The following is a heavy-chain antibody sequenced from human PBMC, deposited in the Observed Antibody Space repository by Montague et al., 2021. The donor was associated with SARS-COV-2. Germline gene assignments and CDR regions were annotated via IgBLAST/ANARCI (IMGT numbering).Heavy chain of an antibody. V-gene: IGHV3-21*01. CDR1: AFTFSSYT. CDR3: ARDLGSGNSDY. D-gene: IGHD2-15*01. J-gene: IGHJ4*02. CDR2: ISPSSNFI. Sequence: SLRLSCAASAFTFSSYTMNWVRQAPGRGLEWVSSISPSSNFIYYADSVKGRFTISRDNAKNSLYLQMNSLRADDTAVYFCARDLGSGNSDYWGQGTLVTVSS.